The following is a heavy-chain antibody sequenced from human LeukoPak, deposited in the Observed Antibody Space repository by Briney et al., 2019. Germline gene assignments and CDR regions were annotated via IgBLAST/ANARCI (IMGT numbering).Heavy chain of an antibody. D-gene: IGHD6-19*01. CDR1: GYTFTSYG. CDR2: ISAYNGNT. Sequence: ASVKVSCKASGYTFTSYGISWVRQAPGQGLEWMGWISAYNGNTNYAQKLQGRVTMTTDTSTSTAYMELRSLRSDDTAVYYCARDMPIAMTGPTKNWFEPWGQGTLVIVSS. CDR3: ARDMPIAMTGPTKNWFEP. J-gene: IGHJ5*02. V-gene: IGHV1-18*01.